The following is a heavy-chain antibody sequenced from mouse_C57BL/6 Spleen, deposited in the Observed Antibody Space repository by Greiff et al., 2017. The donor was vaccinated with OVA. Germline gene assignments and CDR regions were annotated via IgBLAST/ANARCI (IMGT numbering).Heavy chain of an antibody. Sequence: EVKLMESGGGLVQPGGSLSLSCAASGFTFTDYYMSWVRQPPGKALEWLGFIRNKANGYTTASSASVKGRFTISRDNSQSILYLQMNALKSEYSATYYCARSQYYGSSYVYFDVWGTGTTVTVSS. D-gene: IGHD1-1*01. J-gene: IGHJ1*03. V-gene: IGHV7-3*01. CDR1: GFTFTDYY. CDR2: IRNKANGYTT. CDR3: ARSQYYGSSYVYFDV.